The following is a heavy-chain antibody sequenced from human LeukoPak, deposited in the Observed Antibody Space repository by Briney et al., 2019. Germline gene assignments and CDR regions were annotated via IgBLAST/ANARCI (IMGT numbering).Heavy chain of an antibody. CDR1: GASINTYY. D-gene: IGHD1-26*01. CDR2: IYSRGSP. V-gene: IGHV4-4*07. CDR3: ARGSGSYDWNFDL. J-gene: IGHJ4*01. Sequence: SETLSLTCSVSGASINTYYWSWIRQPAGKGLEWIGRIYSRGSPYYNPSLTSRVTMSLDTSENQFSLKLTSVTAADTAVYYCARGSGSYDWNFDLWGQGTLVTVSS.